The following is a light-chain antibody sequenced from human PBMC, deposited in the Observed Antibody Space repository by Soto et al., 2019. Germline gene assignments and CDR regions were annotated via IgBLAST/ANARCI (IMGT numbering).Light chain of an antibody. Sequence: QSVLTQPPSASGSPGQSVTISCTGTSSDVGAYDYVSWYQQHPGKAPKLMIYEINKRPSGVPDRFSGSKSGNTASLTVSGLQAEDEADCYCSSFAGSNNFPYVFXTGTKV. CDR3: SSFAGSNNFPYV. J-gene: IGLJ1*01. CDR2: EIN. CDR1: SSDVGAYDY. V-gene: IGLV2-8*01.